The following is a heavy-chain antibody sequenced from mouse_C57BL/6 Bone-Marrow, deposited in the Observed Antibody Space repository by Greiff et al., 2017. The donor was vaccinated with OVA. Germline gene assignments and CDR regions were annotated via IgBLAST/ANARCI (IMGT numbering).Heavy chain of an antibody. CDR1: GYTFTDYY. J-gene: IGHJ4*01. Sequence: VQLQQSGPVLVKPGASVKMSCKASGYTFTDYYMNWVKQSHGKSLEWIGVINPYNGGTSYNQKFKGKATLTVDKSSSTAYMELNSLTSEDSAVYYCARPGYDYDGYAMDYWGQGTSVTVSS. CDR2: INPYNGGT. D-gene: IGHD2-4*01. CDR3: ARPGYDYDGYAMDY. V-gene: IGHV1-19*01.